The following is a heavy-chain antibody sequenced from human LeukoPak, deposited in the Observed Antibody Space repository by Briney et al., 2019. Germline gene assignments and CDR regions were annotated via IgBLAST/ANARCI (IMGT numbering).Heavy chain of an antibody. CDR1: GFTFSDYY. J-gene: IGHJ4*02. Sequence: GGSLSLSCAASGFTFSDYYMSWIRQAPGKGLEWVSYISSSGSTIYYADSVKGRFTISRDNAKNSLYLQMNSLRAEDTAVYYYARSPIAAAGTVFDYWGQGTLVTVSS. V-gene: IGHV3-11*04. CDR2: ISSSGSTI. CDR3: ARSPIAAAGTVFDY. D-gene: IGHD6-13*01.